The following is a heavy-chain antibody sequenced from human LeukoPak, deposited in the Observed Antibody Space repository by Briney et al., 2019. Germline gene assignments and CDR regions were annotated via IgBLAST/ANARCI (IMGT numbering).Heavy chain of an antibody. Sequence: ASVKVSCKASGGTFSSYAISWVRQAPGQGLEWMGGIIPIFGTANYAQKFQGRVTITADESTSTAYMEQSSLRSEDTAVYYCARGGRDGYNFLFDYWGQGTLVTVSS. CDR1: GGTFSSYA. J-gene: IGHJ4*02. CDR3: ARGGRDGYNFLFDY. D-gene: IGHD5-24*01. CDR2: IIPIFGTA. V-gene: IGHV1-69*13.